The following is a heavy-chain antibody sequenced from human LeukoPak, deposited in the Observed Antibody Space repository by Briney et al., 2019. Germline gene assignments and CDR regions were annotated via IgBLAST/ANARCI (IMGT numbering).Heavy chain of an antibody. J-gene: IGHJ6*02. Sequence: PGGSLRLSCAASGFPFSSYGMHWVRQAPGKGLEWVSYISYDGTSKYYADSVKGRFTISRDNSKNTLYLQMNSLRGDDTGMYFCAKDSSSSNYYYGLDVWGQGTTVTVSS. CDR2: ISYDGTSK. CDR1: GFPFSSYG. V-gene: IGHV3-30*02. D-gene: IGHD6-13*01. CDR3: AKDSSSSNYYYGLDV.